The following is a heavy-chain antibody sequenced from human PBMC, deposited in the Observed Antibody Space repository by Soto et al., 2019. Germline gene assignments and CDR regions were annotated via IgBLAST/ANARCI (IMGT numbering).Heavy chain of an antibody. J-gene: IGHJ4*02. V-gene: IGHV1-18*01. Sequence: ASVKVSCKASGYTFTSYGISWVRQAPGQGLEWMGWISAYNGNTNYAQKLQGRVTMTTDTSTSTAYMELRSLRSDDTAVYYCARSHGITIFGVVIKGPTTGDYWGQGTLVTVSS. D-gene: IGHD3-3*01. CDR1: GYTFTSYG. CDR2: ISAYNGNT. CDR3: ARSHGITIFGVVIKGPTTGDY.